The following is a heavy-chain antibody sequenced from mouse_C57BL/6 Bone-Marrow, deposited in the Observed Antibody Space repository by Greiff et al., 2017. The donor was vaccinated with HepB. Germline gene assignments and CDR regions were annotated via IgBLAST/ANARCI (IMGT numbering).Heavy chain of an antibody. V-gene: IGHV5-17*01. CDR2: ISSGSSTT. J-gene: IGHJ2*01. D-gene: IGHD2-2*01. CDR3: ERRVWLRRGYFDY. Sequence: EVQRVESGGGLVKPGGSLKLSCAASGFTFSDYGMHWVRQAPEKGLEWVAYISSGSSTTYYADTVKGRFTIARDNAKNTLFLQMTSLRSEDTAMYYCERRVWLRRGYFDYWGQGTTLTVSS. CDR1: GFTFSDYG.